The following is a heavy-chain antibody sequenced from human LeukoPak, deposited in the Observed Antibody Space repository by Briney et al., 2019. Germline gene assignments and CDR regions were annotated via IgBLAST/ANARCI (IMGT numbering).Heavy chain of an antibody. CDR2: ISSSGSTI. V-gene: IGHV3-11*01. CDR1: GFTFSDYY. J-gene: IGHJ4*02. D-gene: IGHD5-12*01. Sequence: GGSLRLSCAASGFTFSDYYMSWIRQAPGKWLEWVSYISSSGSTIYYADSVKGRFTISRDSAKNSLYLQMNSLRAEDTAVYYCARGQRYSGYDCFDYWGQGTLVTVSS. CDR3: ARGQRYSGYDCFDY.